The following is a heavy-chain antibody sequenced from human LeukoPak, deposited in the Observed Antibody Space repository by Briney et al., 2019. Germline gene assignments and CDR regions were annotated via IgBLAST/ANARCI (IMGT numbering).Heavy chain of an antibody. V-gene: IGHV3-21*04. D-gene: IGHD6-6*01. CDR3: AKDPYSSFTIPWFDP. Sequence: KPGGSLRLSCAASGFAFSTLTMNWVRQAPGKGLELVSSISSTSSYIYYADSVKGRFTISRDNAKNSLYLQMNSLRAEDTALYYCAKDPYSSFTIPWFDPWGQGTLVTVSS. J-gene: IGHJ5*02. CDR1: GFAFSTLT. CDR2: ISSTSSYI.